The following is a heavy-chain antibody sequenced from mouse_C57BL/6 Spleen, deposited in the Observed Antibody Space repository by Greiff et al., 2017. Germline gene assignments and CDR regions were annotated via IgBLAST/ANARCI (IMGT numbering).Heavy chain of an antibody. D-gene: IGHD3-3*01. V-gene: IGHV1-69*01. CDR1: GYTFTSYW. CDR2: SDSSDSDT. CDR3: ARSGLLYAMDY. J-gene: IGHJ4*01. Sequence: QVQLKQPGAELVMPGASVTLSCKASGYTFTSYWMHWVKKRPGQGLEWNGESDSSDSDTKHNQKFKRKSTLTVYKSSSTAYMQVSSLTSEDSAVYYCARSGLLYAMDYWGQGTSVTVSS.